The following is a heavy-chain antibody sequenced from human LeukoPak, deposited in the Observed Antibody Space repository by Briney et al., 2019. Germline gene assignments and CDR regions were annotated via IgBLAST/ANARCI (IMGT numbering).Heavy chain of an antibody. D-gene: IGHD1-26*01. CDR2: INSDGSST. J-gene: IGHJ4*02. CDR1: GFTFSSYW. Sequence: PGGSLRLSCAASGFTFSSYWMHWVRQAPGKGLVWVSRINSDGSSTSYADSVKGRFTISRDNSKNTLYLQMNSLRAEDTAVYYCARLEGGSSGPLDYWGQGTLVTVSS. V-gene: IGHV3-74*01. CDR3: ARLEGGSSGPLDY.